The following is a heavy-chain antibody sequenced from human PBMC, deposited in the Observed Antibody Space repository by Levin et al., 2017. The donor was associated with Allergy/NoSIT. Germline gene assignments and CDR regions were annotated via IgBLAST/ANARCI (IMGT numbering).Heavy chain of an antibody. Sequence: GESLKISCKASGYNFSDYHMHWVRQAPGQGPEWMGRNNPKNGGATYAQKFQGRVTMTRDTSITTAYMEVNRLRSDDTAVYYCAREPIFGVVIVGPDGFDVWGQGTMVTVSS. CDR3: AREPIFGVVIVGPDGFDV. D-gene: IGHD3-3*01. J-gene: IGHJ3*01. CDR1: GYNFSDYH. CDR2: NNPKNGGA. V-gene: IGHV1-2*06.